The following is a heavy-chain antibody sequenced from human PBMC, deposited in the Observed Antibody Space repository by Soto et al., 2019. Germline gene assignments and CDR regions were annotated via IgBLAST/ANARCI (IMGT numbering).Heavy chain of an antibody. D-gene: IGHD3-10*01. CDR2: IWYDGSNK. J-gene: IGHJ5*02. CDR3: ARSRLDYYGSGASANWFDP. Sequence: GGSLRLSCAASGFTFSSYGMHWVRQVPGKGLEWVAVIWYDGSNKYYADSVKGRFTISRDNSKNTLYLQMNSLRAEDTAVYYCARSRLDYYGSGASANWFDPWGQGTLVTVSS. V-gene: IGHV3-33*01. CDR1: GFTFSSYG.